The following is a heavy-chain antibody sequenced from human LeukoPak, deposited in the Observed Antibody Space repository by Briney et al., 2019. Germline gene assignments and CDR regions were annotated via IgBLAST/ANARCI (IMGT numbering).Heavy chain of an antibody. D-gene: IGHD6-13*01. J-gene: IGHJ3*02. Sequence: GASVTVSCKASGYIFTKYYMHWVRQAPGQGLEWMGRINPSAGSTMYAQRFQGRLTLTRDTSTRTVYMYLSSLRSEDTALYYCARDRAEAGTKEDAFDIWGQGTMVTVSS. CDR1: GYIFTKYY. CDR2: INPSAGST. CDR3: ARDRAEAGTKEDAFDI. V-gene: IGHV1-46*01.